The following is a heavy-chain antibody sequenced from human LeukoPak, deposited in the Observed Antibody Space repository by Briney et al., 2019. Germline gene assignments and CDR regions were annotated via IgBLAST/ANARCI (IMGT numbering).Heavy chain of an antibody. CDR3: ARGGGYSIRWFDP. CDR2: IIPILGIA. V-gene: IGHV1-69*04. D-gene: IGHD5-18*01. CDR1: GGTFSSYA. J-gene: IGHJ5*02. Sequence: SVKVSCKASGGTFSSYAISWVRQAPGQGLEWMGRIIPILGIANYAQKFQGRVTITADKSTSTAYMELSSLRSEDTAVYYCARGGGYSIRWFDPWGQGTLVTVSS.